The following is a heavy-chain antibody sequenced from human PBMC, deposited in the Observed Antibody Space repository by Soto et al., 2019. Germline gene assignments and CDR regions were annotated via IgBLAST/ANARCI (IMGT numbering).Heavy chain of an antibody. Sequence: GGSLRLSCEASGLTFSNYDMTWVRQAPGKGLEWVSVISSSGGSTYYADSVKGRFTIYRDNSKNTLNLQMNSLRAEDTAVYYCAKSHYYYDSSGRRVPDGMDVWGRGSTVTVSS. CDR1: GLTFSNYD. CDR3: AKSHYYYDSSGRRVPDGMDV. V-gene: IGHV3-23*01. CDR2: ISSSGGST. D-gene: IGHD3-22*01. J-gene: IGHJ6*02.